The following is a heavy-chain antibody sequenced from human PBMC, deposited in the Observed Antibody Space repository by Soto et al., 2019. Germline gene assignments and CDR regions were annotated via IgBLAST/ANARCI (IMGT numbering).Heavy chain of an antibody. Sequence: EVQLVESGGGLVQPGKSLRLSCAASGFTFGTYWMSWVRQTPGKGLEWVANTKEDGNEKYYVDSVKGRFTISRDNADNSLYLQMDSLRVEDTAIYYCTRTKGPVAFDIWGQGTMLTVSS. CDR3: TRTKGPVAFDI. CDR1: GFTFGTYW. V-gene: IGHV3-7*01. CDR2: TKEDGNEK. J-gene: IGHJ3*02.